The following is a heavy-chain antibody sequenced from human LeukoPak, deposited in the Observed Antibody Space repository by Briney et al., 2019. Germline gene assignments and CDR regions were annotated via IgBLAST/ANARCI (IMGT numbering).Heavy chain of an antibody. CDR1: GSSINSYY. CDR3: AREGPYYFDY. Sequence: PSETLSLTCTVSGSSINSYYLNWIRQPPGKGLEWIGYIYYSGSTNYNPSLKSRVTISVDTSKNQFSLKLSSVTAADTAVYYCAREGPYYFDYWGQGTLVTVSS. CDR2: IYYSGST. J-gene: IGHJ4*02. V-gene: IGHV4-59*12.